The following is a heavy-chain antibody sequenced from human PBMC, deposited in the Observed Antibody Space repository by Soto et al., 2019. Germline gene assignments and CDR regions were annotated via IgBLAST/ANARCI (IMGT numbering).Heavy chain of an antibody. V-gene: IGHV4-39*01. D-gene: IGHD6-13*01. CDR1: GGSISSSDYY. J-gene: IGHJ5*02. CDR2: IYYSGST. CDR3: ARGGPYNSSWYDWFDP. Sequence: SETLSLTCTVSGGSISSSDYYWGWIRQPPGKGLEWIASIYYSGSTYYNPSLKSRVTTSVDTSKSQISLKLSSVTAADTAVYYCARGGPYNSSWYDWFDPWGQGTLVTVSS.